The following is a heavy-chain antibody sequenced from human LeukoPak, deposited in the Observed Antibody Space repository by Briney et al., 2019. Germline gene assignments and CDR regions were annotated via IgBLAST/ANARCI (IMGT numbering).Heavy chain of an antibody. Sequence: GGSLRLSCAASGFTFSSYAMSWVRQAPGKGLDWVSAISGSGGSTSYADSVKGRFTISRDNSKNTLYLQMNSLRGEDTAVYYCAARFNSYFDYWGQGTLVTVSS. D-gene: IGHD3-3*01. J-gene: IGHJ4*02. CDR2: ISGSGGST. CDR3: AARFNSYFDY. V-gene: IGHV3-23*01. CDR1: GFTFSSYA.